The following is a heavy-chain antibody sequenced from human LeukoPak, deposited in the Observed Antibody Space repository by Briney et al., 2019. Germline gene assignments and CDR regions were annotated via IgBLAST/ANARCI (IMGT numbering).Heavy chain of an antibody. D-gene: IGHD3-10*01. CDR2: INYSGST. Sequence: SETLSLTCAVYGGSFSGYYWSWIRQPPGKGLEWIGEINYSGSTNYNPSLKSRVTISVDTSKNQFSLKLSSVTAADTAVYYCARDRYYGSGSYYNLRRGYFYYWGPGTLVTVSS. CDR3: ARDRYYGSGSYYNLRRGYFYY. V-gene: IGHV4-34*01. J-gene: IGHJ4*02. CDR1: GGSFSGYY.